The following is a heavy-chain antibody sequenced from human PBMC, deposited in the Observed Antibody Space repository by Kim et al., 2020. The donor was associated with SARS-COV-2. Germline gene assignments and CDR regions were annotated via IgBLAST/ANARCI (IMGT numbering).Heavy chain of an antibody. CDR1: EFTFGDYA. Sequence: GGSLRLSCTASEFTFGDYAVNWFRQAPGKGLEWVGLIGSEAYGGTTEYGASVKGRFTVSRDDSKSIAYLQVNGLKTEDTAVYYCARPFSGSYYGHWYFDGWGGGTMVTV. D-gene: IGHD1-26*01. CDR2: IGSEAYGGTT. V-gene: IGHV3-49*03. CDR3: ARPFSGSYYGHWYFDG. J-gene: IGHJ2*01.